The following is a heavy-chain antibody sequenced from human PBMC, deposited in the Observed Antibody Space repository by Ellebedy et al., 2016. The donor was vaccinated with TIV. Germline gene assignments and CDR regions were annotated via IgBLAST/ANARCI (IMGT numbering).Heavy chain of an antibody. Sequence: GESLKISCKGSGYSFTNYWIGWVRQMPGKGLEWMGIIYPGDSDTRYSPSLQGQVTISADKSISTAYLQWSSLKASDTAMYYCARRLVAGTPYDAFDIWGQGTMVTVSS. D-gene: IGHD1-7*01. CDR2: IYPGDSDT. CDR3: ARRLVAGTPYDAFDI. V-gene: IGHV5-51*01. J-gene: IGHJ3*02. CDR1: GYSFTNYW.